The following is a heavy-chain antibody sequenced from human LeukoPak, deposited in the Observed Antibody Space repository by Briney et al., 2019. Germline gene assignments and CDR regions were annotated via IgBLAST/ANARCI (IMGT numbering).Heavy chain of an antibody. CDR2: ISSSSSYI. CDR1: GFTVSSNY. CDR3: ARDLIGYQAAPDY. Sequence: GGSQRLSCAASGFTVSSNYMNWVRQAPGKGLEWVSSISSSSSYIYYADSVKGRFTISRDNAKNSLYLQMNSLRAEDTAVYYCARDLIGYQAAPDYWGQGTLVTASS. V-gene: IGHV3-21*01. D-gene: IGHD6-13*01. J-gene: IGHJ4*02.